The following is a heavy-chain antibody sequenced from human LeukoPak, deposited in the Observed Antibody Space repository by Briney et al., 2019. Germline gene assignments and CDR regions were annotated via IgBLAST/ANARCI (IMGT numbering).Heavy chain of an antibody. CDR3: ARRSDSGSDDGEDYFDY. CDR1: GGSIYSTTFC. CDR2: MYYDGST. D-gene: IGHD1-26*01. J-gene: IGHJ4*02. V-gene: IGHV4-39*01. Sequence: RPSETLSLACTVSGGSIYSTTFCWGWIRQPPGKGLEWIGSMYYDGSTYHNPSLKSRVAISVDTSNNQFSLKLTFVTAADTAVYFCARRSDSGSDDGEDYFDYWGQGTLVTVSS.